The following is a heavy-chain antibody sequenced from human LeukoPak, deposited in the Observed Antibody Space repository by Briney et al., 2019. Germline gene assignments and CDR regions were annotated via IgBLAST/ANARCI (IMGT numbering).Heavy chain of an antibody. V-gene: IGHV1-2*02. CDR3: ARYCSSTSCFNWFDP. CDR2: INPNSGGT. Sequence: GASVKVSCKASVYTFTGYYMHWVRQAPVQGLEWMGWINPNSGGTNYAQKFQGRGTMTRDTSISTAYMELSRLRSDDTAVYYCARYCSSTSCFNWFDPWGQGTLVTVSS. CDR1: VYTFTGYY. J-gene: IGHJ5*02. D-gene: IGHD2-2*01.